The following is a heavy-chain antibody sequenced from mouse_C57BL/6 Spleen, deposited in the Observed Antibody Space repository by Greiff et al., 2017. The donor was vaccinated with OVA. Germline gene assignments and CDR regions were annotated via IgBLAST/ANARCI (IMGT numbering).Heavy chain of an antibody. Sequence: QVQLQQSGAELVMPGASVKLSCKASGYTFTSYWMHWVKQRPGQGLEWIGEIDPSDSYTNYNQKFKGKSTLTVDKSSSTAYMQLSSLTSEDSAVYYCAAHSPYAMDYWGQGTSVTVSS. V-gene: IGHV1-69*01. CDR2: IDPSDSYT. D-gene: IGHD2-12*01. CDR1: GYTFTSYW. CDR3: AAHSPYAMDY. J-gene: IGHJ4*01.